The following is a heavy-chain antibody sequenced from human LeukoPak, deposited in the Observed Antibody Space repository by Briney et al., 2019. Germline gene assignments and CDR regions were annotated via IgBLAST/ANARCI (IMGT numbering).Heavy chain of an antibody. D-gene: IGHD6-6*01. Sequence: SETLSLTCTVSGGSISSYYWSWIRQPPGQGLEWIGYVYYSGSTNYNPSLKSRVTISIDTSKNQFSLTLNSVTAADTAVYYCARAYSRSSFDYWGLGTLVTVSS. V-gene: IGHV4-59*08. CDR3: ARAYSRSSFDY. J-gene: IGHJ4*02. CDR2: VYYSGST. CDR1: GGSISSYY.